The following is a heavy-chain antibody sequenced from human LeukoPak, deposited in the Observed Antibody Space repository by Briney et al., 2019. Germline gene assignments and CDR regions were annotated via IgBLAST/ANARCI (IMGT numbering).Heavy chain of an antibody. CDR2: IIPIFGTA. J-gene: IGHJ2*01. D-gene: IGHD6-25*01. CDR3: ARTKRLHWYFDL. Sequence: GASVKVSCKASGGTFSSYAISWVRQAPGQGLEWMGGIIPIFGTANYAQKFQGRVTITTDESTSTAYMELSSLRSEDTAVYYCARTKRLHWYFDLWGRGTLVTVSS. V-gene: IGHV1-69*05. CDR1: GGTFSSYA.